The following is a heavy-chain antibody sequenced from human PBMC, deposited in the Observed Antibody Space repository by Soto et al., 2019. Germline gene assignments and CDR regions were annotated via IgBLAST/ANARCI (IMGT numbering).Heavy chain of an antibody. CDR1: GGSFSGYY. Sequence: SETLSLTCAVYGGSFSGYYWSWIRQPPGKGLEWIGEINYSGSTNYNPSLKSRVTISVDTSKNQFSLKLSSVTAADTAVYFCAGSPGTAAFDIWGPGTLVTV. CDR2: INYSGST. D-gene: IGHD3-10*01. V-gene: IGHV4-34*01. CDR3: AGSPGTAAFDI. J-gene: IGHJ3*02.